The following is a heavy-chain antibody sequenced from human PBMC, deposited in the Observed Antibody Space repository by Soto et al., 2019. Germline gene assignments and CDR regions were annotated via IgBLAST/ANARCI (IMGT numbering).Heavy chain of an antibody. CDR3: AKVRDGAAASPTKFYGMDV. D-gene: IGHD6-13*01. J-gene: IGHJ6*02. V-gene: IGHV3-23*01. CDR1: GFTFSSYA. CDR2: ISGSGDST. Sequence: EVQLLESGGGLVQPGGSLRLSCAASGFTFSSYAMSWVRQAPGKGLEWVSVISGSGDSTYYADSVRGRFTISRDNSKNTLYLQMNSLTAEDTAVYYGAKVRDGAAASPTKFYGMDVWGQGTTVTVSS.